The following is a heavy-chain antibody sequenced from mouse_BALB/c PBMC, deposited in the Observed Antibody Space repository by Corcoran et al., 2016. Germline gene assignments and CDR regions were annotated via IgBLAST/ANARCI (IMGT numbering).Heavy chain of an antibody. V-gene: IGHV1-84*02. CDR3: ARGYGNYVFAY. Sequence: QIQLQQSRPELVKPGASVKISCKASGYTFTDYYINWVKQKPGQGLEWIGWIYPGSGNTKYNEKFKGKATLTVDTSSSTAYMQLSSLTSEDTAVYFCARGYGNYVFAYWGQGTLVTVSA. J-gene: IGHJ3*01. CDR2: IYPGSGNT. D-gene: IGHD2-10*02. CDR1: GYTFTDYY.